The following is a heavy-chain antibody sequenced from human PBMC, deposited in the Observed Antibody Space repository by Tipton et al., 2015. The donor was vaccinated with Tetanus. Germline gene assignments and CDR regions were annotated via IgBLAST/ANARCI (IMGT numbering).Heavy chain of an antibody. Sequence: QLVQSGPEVKKPGASVKVSCKASGYTFTHYGISWVRQAPGQGLEWVGWISPFTGDTEYAQNLQDRLILTTDTSTATAYVEVRSLTSDDTAVYYCARDRAVPVQAYGTYVWGQGTSVTVSS. CDR2: ISPFTGDT. V-gene: IGHV1-18*01. CDR1: GYTFTHYG. D-gene: IGHD6-19*01. J-gene: IGHJ6*02. CDR3: ARDRAVPVQAYGTYV.